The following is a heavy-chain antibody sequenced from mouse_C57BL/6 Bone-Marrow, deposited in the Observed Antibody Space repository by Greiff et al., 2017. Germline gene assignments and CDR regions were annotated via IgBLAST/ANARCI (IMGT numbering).Heavy chain of an antibody. CDR2: IDPSDSYT. CDR1: GYTFTSYW. Sequence: QVQLQQPGAELVMPGASVKLSCKASGYTFTSYWMHWVKQRPGQGLEWIGEIDPSDSYTNYNQKFKGKSTLTVDKSSSTAYMQLSSLTSEDSAVYYCARLSYGPWFAYWGQGTLVTVSA. J-gene: IGHJ3*01. V-gene: IGHV1-69*01. D-gene: IGHD1-1*01. CDR3: ARLSYGPWFAY.